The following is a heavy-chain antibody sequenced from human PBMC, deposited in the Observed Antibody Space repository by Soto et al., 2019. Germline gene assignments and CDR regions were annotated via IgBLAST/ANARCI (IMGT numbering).Heavy chain of an antibody. CDR2: ISYDGSNK. J-gene: IGHJ4*02. V-gene: IGHV3-30*18. D-gene: IGHD3-3*01. Sequence: GGSMRLSCAASGLTFSSYGMHWVRQAPGKGLEWVAVISYDGSNKYYADSVKGRFTISRDNSKNTLYLQMNSLRAEDTAVYYCAKDREFWRGATDYWGQGTLVTVSS. CDR3: AKDREFWRGATDY. CDR1: GLTFSSYG.